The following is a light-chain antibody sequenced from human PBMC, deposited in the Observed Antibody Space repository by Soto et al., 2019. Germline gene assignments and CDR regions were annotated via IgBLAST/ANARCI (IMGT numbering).Light chain of an antibody. CDR1: QDIRNF. CDR3: QLYSSVPV. CDR2: AAS. Sequence: DLQMTQSPTSLSASVGDRVTITCRASQDIRNFVAWYQQKPGKAPKLLIYAASTLQSEVPSRFSGSGPGTDFTLTINSLQPEDVATYSCQLYSSVPVFGPGTKVEIK. J-gene: IGKJ3*01. V-gene: IGKV1-27*01.